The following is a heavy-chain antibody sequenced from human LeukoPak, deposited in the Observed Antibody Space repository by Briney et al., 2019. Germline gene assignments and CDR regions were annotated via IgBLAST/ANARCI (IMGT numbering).Heavy chain of an antibody. CDR1: GGSISSGGYY. D-gene: IGHD6-13*01. Sequence: SQTLSLTCTVSGGSISSGGYYWSWIRQPPGKGLEWIGYIYYSGSTNYNPSLKSRVTISVDTSKNQFSLKLSSVTAADTAVYYCARSRQQQTYYMDVWGKGTTVTVSS. CDR3: ARSRQQQTYYMDV. V-gene: IGHV4-61*08. CDR2: IYYSGST. J-gene: IGHJ6*03.